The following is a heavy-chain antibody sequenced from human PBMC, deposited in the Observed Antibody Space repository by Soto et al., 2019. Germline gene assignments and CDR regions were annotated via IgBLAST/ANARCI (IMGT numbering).Heavy chain of an antibody. D-gene: IGHD5-12*01. Sequence: SETLSLTCAVSGGSISSGGYSWSWIRQPPGKGLEWIGYIYHSGSTYYNPSLKSRVTISVDTSKNQFSLNLSSVTPADTAVYYCARHGSDDRDGYNFWYFHHWGQGTLVTVSS. J-gene: IGHJ1*01. V-gene: IGHV4-30-2*01. CDR3: ARHGSDDRDGYNFWYFHH. CDR2: IYHSGST. CDR1: GGSISSGGYS.